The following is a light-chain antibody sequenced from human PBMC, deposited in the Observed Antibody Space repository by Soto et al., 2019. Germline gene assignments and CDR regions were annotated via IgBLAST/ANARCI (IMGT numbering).Light chain of an antibody. V-gene: IGLV7-46*01. CDR3: LLSYSGTSWV. CDR2: DTS. Sequence: QAVVTQEPSLNVSPGGTVTLTCGSTTGAVTSSHYPYWFQQKPGQAPRTLIYDTSNKHSWTPARFSGSLLGGKAALTLAGAQTDDEADYYCLLSYSGTSWVFGEGTKLTVL. J-gene: IGLJ3*02. CDR1: TGAVTSSHY.